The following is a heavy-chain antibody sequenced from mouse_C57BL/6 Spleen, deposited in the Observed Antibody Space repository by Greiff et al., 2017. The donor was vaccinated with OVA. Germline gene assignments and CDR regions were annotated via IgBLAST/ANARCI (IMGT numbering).Heavy chain of an antibody. CDR2: IGPGSGST. D-gene: IGHD2-3*01. J-gene: IGHJ4*01. CDR1: GYTFTDYL. Sequence: VQLQQSGAELVKPGASVKISRKASGYTFTDYLINWVKQRPGQGPEWIGKIGPGSGSTYYNEKFKGKATLTADKSSSTAYMQLSSLTCEDSAGDFCARSDGYYAMDYWGQGTSVTVSS. CDR3: ARSDGYYAMDY. V-gene: IGHV1-77*01.